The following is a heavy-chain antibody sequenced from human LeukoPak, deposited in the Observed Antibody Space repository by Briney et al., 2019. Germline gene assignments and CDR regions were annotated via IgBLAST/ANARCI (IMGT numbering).Heavy chain of an antibody. D-gene: IGHD2-15*01. V-gene: IGHV1-2*04. CDR1: GYTFTGYY. Sequence: GASVKVSCKASGYTFTGYYMHWVRQAPGQGLEWMGWINPNSGGTNYAQKFQGWVTMTRDTSISTAYMELSRLRSDDTAVYYCARVASRCSGGSCYSFDALDIWGQGTMVTVSS. CDR2: INPNSGGT. CDR3: ARVASRCSGGSCYSFDALDI. J-gene: IGHJ3*02.